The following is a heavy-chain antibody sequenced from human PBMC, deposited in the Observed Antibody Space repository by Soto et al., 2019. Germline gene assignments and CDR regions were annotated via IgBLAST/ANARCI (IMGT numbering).Heavy chain of an antibody. D-gene: IGHD6-6*01. CDR3: ARDLRAHSSSGY. Sequence: ESRGGLVKPGGSLRLSCAASGFTFSSYSMNWVRQAPGKGLEWVSSISSSSSYIYYADSVKGRFTISRDNAKNSLYLQMNSLRAEDTAVYYCARDLRAHSSSGYWGQGTLVTVSS. CDR1: GFTFSSYS. CDR2: ISSSSSYI. V-gene: IGHV3-21*01. J-gene: IGHJ4*02.